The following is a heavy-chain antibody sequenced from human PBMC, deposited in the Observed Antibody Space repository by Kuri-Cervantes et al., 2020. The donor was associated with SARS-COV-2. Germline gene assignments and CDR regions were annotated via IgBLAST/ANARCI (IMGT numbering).Heavy chain of an antibody. CDR3: AGDPLDVHIEIVPEAILPYNKEKYHYYNLGMDV. J-gene: IGHJ6*02. CDR2: TYYRSKWYN. Sequence: SETLSLTCAISGDSVSSNSAAWNWIRQSPSRGLEWLGRTYYRSKWYNDYAVSVKSRITINPDTSKNQFSLQLTSVTPEDTAVYYCAGDPLDVHIEIVPEAILPYNKEKYHYYNLGMDVWGQGTTVTVSS. D-gene: IGHD2/OR15-2a*01. V-gene: IGHV6-1*01. CDR1: GDSVSSNSAA.